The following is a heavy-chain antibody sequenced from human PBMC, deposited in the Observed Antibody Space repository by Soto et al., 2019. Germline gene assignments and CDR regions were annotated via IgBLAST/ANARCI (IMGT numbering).Heavy chain of an antibody. J-gene: IGHJ4*02. CDR3: ARGNLSFDLAS. D-gene: IGHD3-10*01. V-gene: IGHV3-30*03. Sequence: QIQLVESGGDVVQPGRSLRLSCAASGFNFGFFGMHWVRQAPGKGLEWVAFISGDGINTHYADSVRGRFTLSRDYSKKTMYLQMDTLREDDTALYYCARGNLSFDLASWGQGTLVTVSS. CDR1: GFNFGFFG. CDR2: ISGDGINT.